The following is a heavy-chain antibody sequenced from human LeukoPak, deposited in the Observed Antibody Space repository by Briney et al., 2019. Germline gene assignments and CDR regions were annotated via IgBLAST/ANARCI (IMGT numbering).Heavy chain of an antibody. CDR1: GFTFSDYY. CDR2: ISSSGSTI. V-gene: IGHV3-11*04. Sequence: GGSLRLSCAASGFTFSDYYMSWIRQAPGKGLEWVSYISSSGSTIYYADSVKGRFTISRDNAKNSLYLQMNSLRAEDTAVYYCASPIAAAGRSFDYWGQGTLVTVSS. J-gene: IGHJ4*02. D-gene: IGHD6-13*01. CDR3: ASPIAAAGRSFDY.